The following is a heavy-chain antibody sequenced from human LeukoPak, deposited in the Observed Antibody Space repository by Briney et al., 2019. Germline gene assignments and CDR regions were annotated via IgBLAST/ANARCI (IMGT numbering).Heavy chain of an antibody. J-gene: IGHJ4*02. V-gene: IGHV4-39*01. Sequence: PSETLSLTCTVSGGSIISSSYYWGWIRQPPGKGLEWIGSIYYSGSTYYNPSLKSRVTISVDTSKNQFSLKLSSVTAADTAVYYCAKGPQITIFGVVIIEDFVADYWGQGTLVTVSS. D-gene: IGHD3-3*01. CDR2: IYYSGST. CDR1: GGSIISSSYY. CDR3: AKGPQITIFGVVIIEDFVADY.